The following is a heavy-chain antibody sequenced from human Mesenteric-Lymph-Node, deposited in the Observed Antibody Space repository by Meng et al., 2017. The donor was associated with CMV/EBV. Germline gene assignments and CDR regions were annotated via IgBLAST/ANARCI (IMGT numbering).Heavy chain of an antibody. CDR2: INHSGST. J-gene: IGHJ4*02. CDR3: ASLAPLNNTKDKIPSGY. CDR1: GGSFSAYY. D-gene: IGHD1-14*01. Sequence: QVQLQQWGAGLLKPSETLSLTCAVYGGSFSAYYWSWIRQPPGKGLEWMGEINHSGSTNYNPSLKSRITISVDTSKNQCSLKLTSVTAADTAVYFCASLAPLNNTKDKIPSGYWGQGTLVTVSS. V-gene: IGHV4-34*01.